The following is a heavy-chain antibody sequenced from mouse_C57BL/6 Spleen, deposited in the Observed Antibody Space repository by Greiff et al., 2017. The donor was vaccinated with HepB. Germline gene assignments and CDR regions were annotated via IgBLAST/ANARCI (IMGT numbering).Heavy chain of an antibody. D-gene: IGHD1-1*01. CDR2: ISYDGSN. V-gene: IGHV3-6*01. Sequence: EVQLKESGPGLVKPSQSLSLTCSVTGYSITSGYYWNWIRQFPGNKLEWMGYISYDGSNNYNPSLKNRISITRDTSKNQFFLKLNSVTTEDTATYYCARVKTTVVAPDYWGQGTTLTVSS. J-gene: IGHJ2*01. CDR3: ARVKTTVVAPDY. CDR1: GYSITSGYY.